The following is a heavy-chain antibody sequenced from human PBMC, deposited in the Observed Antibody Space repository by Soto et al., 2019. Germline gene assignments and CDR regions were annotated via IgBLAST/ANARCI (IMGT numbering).Heavy chain of an antibody. V-gene: IGHV1-18*01. CDR2: ISAYNGNT. CDR1: GYTFTSYG. J-gene: IGHJ6*02. Sequence: QVQLVQSGAEVKKPGASVKVSCKASGYTFTSYGISWVRQAPGQGLEWMGWISAYNGNTNYAQKLQGRVTMTTDTSTSTGYMELRSLRSDDTAVYYCARGGEADYDILTGSIDYYGMDVWGQGTTVTVSS. D-gene: IGHD3-9*01. CDR3: ARGGEADYDILTGSIDYYGMDV.